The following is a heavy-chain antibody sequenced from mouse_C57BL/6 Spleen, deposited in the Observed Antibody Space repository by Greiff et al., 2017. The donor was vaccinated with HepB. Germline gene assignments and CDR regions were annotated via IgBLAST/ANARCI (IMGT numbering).Heavy chain of an antibody. Sequence: QVQLQQPGAELVKPGASVKLSCKASGYTFTSYWMHWVKQRPGRGLEWIGRFDPNSGGTKYNEKFKSKATLTVDKPSSTAYMQLSSLTSEDSAVYYCARYPYYYGSSYFDYWGQGTTLTVSS. CDR3: ARYPYYYGSSYFDY. V-gene: IGHV1-72*01. J-gene: IGHJ2*01. CDR1: GYTFTSYW. D-gene: IGHD1-1*01. CDR2: FDPNSGGT.